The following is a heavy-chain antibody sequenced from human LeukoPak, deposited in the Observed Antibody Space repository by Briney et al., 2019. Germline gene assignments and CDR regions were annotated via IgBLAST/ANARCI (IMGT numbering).Heavy chain of an antibody. CDR2: MNPNRGNT. Sequence: ASVKVSCKASGYTFTSYDINWVRQATGQGREWMGWMNPNRGNTGYAQKFQGRVTMTRNTSISTAYMELSSLRSEDTAVYYCARGGDGYDFHYYYGMDVWGQGTTVTVSS. CDR3: ARGGDGYDFHYYYGMDV. CDR1: GYTFTSYD. J-gene: IGHJ6*02. V-gene: IGHV1-8*01. D-gene: IGHD5-12*01.